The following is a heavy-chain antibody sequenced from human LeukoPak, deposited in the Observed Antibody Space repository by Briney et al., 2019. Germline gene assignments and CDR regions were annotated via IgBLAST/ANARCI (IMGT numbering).Heavy chain of an antibody. V-gene: IGHV4-59*12. CDR1: GGSISNYF. CDR3: ARGIPGRSIDY. CDR2: IYNTDNT. J-gene: IGHJ4*02. D-gene: IGHD6-13*01. Sequence: PSETLSLTCIVSGGSISNYFWSWIRQPPGKGLEWIGNIYNTDNTNYNPSLKSRVTISLDTSKNQFSLKLNSVTAADTAVYHCARGIPGRSIDYWGQGTLVTVSS.